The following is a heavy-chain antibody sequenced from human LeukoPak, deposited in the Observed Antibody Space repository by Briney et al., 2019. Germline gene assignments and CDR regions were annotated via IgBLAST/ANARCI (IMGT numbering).Heavy chain of an antibody. CDR3: ARVIGSYGDSAY. V-gene: IGHV3-48*02. J-gene: IGHJ4*02. CDR2: ITSSSSAT. D-gene: IGHD4-17*01. CDR1: GFTFSSFS. Sequence: GGSLGLSRAASGFTFSSFSMNWVRQAPGKGLEWISYITSSSSATYYADSVKGRFTISRDNAKNSLYLQMNSLRDEDTAVYYCARVIGSYGDSAYWGQGTLVTVSS.